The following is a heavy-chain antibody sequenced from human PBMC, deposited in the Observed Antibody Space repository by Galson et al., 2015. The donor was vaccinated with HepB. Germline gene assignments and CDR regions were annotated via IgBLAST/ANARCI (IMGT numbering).Heavy chain of an antibody. CDR1: GFTFSSYA. J-gene: IGHJ4*02. Sequence: SLRLSCAASGFTFSSYAMSWVRQAPGKGLEWVSAISGSGGSTYYADSVKGRFTISRDNSKNTLYLQMNSLRAEDTAVYYCAKPLYYDFWSGYPEDYWGQGTLVTVSS. D-gene: IGHD3-3*01. V-gene: IGHV3-23*01. CDR3: AKPLYYDFWSGYPEDY. CDR2: ISGSGGST.